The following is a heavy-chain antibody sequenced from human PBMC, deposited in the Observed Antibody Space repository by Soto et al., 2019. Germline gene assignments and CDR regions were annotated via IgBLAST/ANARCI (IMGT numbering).Heavy chain of an antibody. D-gene: IGHD2-15*01. CDR2: VDYNACT. V-gene: IGHV4-39*01. CDR1: SGSIYSSVSY. CDR3: GKVLVGATGHTDSDS. J-gene: IGHJ4*02. Sequence: PSETLSLACTVYSGSIYSSVSYWAWIRQPPGIVLEWLGNVDYNACTYSNPSLKSRVTISRDTSKTQFSLKLTSVTAPDTALYYCGKVLVGATGHTDSDSWGPGTLVTVSS.